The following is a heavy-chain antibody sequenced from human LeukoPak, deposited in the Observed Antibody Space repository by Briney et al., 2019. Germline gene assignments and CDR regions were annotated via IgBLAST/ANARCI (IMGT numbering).Heavy chain of an antibody. CDR3: ASEVIAAAGTNY. D-gene: IGHD6-13*01. CDR2: IYSGGST. Sequence: GGSLRLSCAASGFTVSSNYMSWVRQAPGKGLEWVSVIYSGGSTYYADSVKGRFTISRDNSKNTLYLQMNSLRAEDTAVYYCASEVIAAAGTNYWGQGTLVTVSS. V-gene: IGHV3-53*01. CDR1: GFTVSSNY. J-gene: IGHJ4*02.